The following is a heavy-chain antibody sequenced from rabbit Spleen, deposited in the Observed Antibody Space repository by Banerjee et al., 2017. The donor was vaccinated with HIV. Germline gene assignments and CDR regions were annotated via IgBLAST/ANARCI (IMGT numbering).Heavy chain of an antibody. CDR3: ARATRYYYGVDL. J-gene: IGHJ6*01. CDR2: IYTTNSGAT. V-gene: IGHV1S45*01. Sequence: QEQLEESGGDLVQPEGSLTLTCTASGFSFSSYYYMCWVRQAPGKGLEWIACIYTTNSGATYYANWAKGRFTISKTSSTTVTLQMTSLTAADTATYFCARATRYYYGVDLWGPGTLVTVS. CDR1: GFSFSSYYY.